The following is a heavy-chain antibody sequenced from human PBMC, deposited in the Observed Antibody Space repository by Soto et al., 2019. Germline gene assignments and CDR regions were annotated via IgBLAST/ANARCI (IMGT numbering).Heavy chain of an antibody. CDR3: AKYDFWSGYYLDY. CDR1: SGSISSSNW. CDR2: IYHSGST. Sequence: SETLSLTCAVSSGSISSSNWWSWVRQPPGKGLEWIGEIYHSGSTNYNPSLKSRVTISVDTSKNQFSLKLSSVTAADTAVYYCAKYDFWSGYYLDYWGQGTLVTVSS. D-gene: IGHD3-3*01. V-gene: IGHV4-4*02. J-gene: IGHJ4*02.